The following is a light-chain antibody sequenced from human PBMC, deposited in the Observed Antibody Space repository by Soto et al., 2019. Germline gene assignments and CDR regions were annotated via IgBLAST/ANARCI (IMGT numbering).Light chain of an antibody. Sequence: DIVMTQSPDSLAVSLGERATINCKSSQSVLYSSNNKNYLAWYQQKPGQHPKLLIYWASTWESGVPDRFSGSGSGTDFTLTISSLQDEDVAVYYCQQYYSTPRTFGQGTKVEIK. V-gene: IGKV4-1*01. CDR1: QSVLYSSNNKNY. CDR2: WAS. J-gene: IGKJ1*01. CDR3: QQYYSTPRT.